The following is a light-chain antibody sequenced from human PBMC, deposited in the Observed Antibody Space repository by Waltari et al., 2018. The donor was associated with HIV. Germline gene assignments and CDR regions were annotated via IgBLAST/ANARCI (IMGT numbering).Light chain of an antibody. Sequence: EIVMTQSPATLSVSPGGRATLFCRASQSVSNKLAWYQQKPGQGPRLLMYGAAPRATGIPAKFGGSGSGTEFTLTISSLQSEDFGLYYCQQYNQGPLGITFGQGTRLEI. J-gene: IGKJ5*01. CDR2: GAA. CDR1: QSVSNK. CDR3: QQYNQGPLGIT. V-gene: IGKV3-15*01.